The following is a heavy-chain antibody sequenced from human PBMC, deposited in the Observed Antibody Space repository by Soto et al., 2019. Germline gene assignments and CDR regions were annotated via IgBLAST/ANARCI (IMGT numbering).Heavy chain of an antibody. CDR1: GGSITDYF. CDR2: VHSSGNT. V-gene: IGHV4-59*01. J-gene: IGHJ6*02. CDR3: ASAYYYGSGSYPYFYYGMDV. Sequence: PSETLSLTCTVSGGSITDYFWSWIRQPPGKGLEWVGYVHSSGNTKYNPSLTSRVTISVDTSQNQFSLKLTSVTAADAAVYYCASAYYYGSGSYPYFYYGMDVWGQGTTVTVSS. D-gene: IGHD3-10*01.